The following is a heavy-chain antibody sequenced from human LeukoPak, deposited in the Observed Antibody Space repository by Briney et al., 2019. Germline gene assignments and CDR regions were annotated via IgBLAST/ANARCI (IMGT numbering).Heavy chain of an antibody. J-gene: IGHJ4*02. Sequence: SETLSLTCTVSGGSISSYYWSWVRQPPGKGLEWIGYIYYSGSTNYNPSLKSRVTISVDTSKNQFSLKLSSVTAADTAVYYCARLSSGGNKDYWGQGTLVTVSS. D-gene: IGHD4-23*01. CDR3: ARLSSGGNKDY. V-gene: IGHV4-59*01. CDR2: IYYSGST. CDR1: GGSISSYY.